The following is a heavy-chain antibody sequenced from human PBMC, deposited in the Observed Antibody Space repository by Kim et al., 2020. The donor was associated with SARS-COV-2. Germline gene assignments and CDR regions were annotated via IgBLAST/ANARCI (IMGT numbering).Heavy chain of an antibody. D-gene: IGHD6-19*01. Sequence: NPSLKSRVTIAVDTAKTQFSLKLSSVTAADTAVYYCARMLPYSSGWPVDYWGQGTLVTVSS. J-gene: IGHJ4*02. CDR3: ARMLPYSSGWPVDY. V-gene: IGHV4-59*01.